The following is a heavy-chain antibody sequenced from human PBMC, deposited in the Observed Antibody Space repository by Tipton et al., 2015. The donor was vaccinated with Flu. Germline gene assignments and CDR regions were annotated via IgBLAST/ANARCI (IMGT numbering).Heavy chain of an antibody. V-gene: IGHV4-61*02. CDR2: TYTNGNT. CDR1: GDSISRGSYY. J-gene: IGHJ5*02. Sequence: LRLSCTVSGDSISRGSYYYNWIRQPAGEGLEWIGRTYTNGNTNYKASLKSRVTISIDRSRNQFSLKLSSVTAADTAMYYCARQGWENFDWLFQGWFDPWGQGTLVTVSS. D-gene: IGHD3-9*01. CDR3: ARQGWENFDWLFQGWFDP.